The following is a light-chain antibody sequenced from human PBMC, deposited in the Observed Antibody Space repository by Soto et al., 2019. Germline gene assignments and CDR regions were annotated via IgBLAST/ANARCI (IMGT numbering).Light chain of an antibody. V-gene: IGKV3-11*01. J-gene: IGKJ4*01. CDR1: QSVSSY. CDR2: EAS. CDR3: QQRSNWLLT. Sequence: EIVLTQSPATLSLSPGERANLSCRASQSVSSYLAWYQQKPGQAPRLLIYEASNRATGIPARFSGSGSGTDVTLTISSLEPEYFAVYYCQQRSNWLLTVVGGTKVEI.